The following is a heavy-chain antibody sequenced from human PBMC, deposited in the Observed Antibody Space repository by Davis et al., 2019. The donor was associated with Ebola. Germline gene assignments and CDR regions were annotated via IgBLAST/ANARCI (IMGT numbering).Heavy chain of an antibody. CDR2: ITAYNGNT. CDR1: GYTFTNYY. J-gene: IGHJ6*04. CDR3: ARGASYLAAVATFGMDV. Sequence: ASVKVSCKASGYTFTNYYMHWVRQAPGQGLEWMGWITAYNGNTNHAHNFQGRVTMTTDTSTSTAYMELGSLRSDDTAVYYCARGASYLAAVATFGMDVWGKGTTVTVSS. V-gene: IGHV1-18*04. D-gene: IGHD6-13*01.